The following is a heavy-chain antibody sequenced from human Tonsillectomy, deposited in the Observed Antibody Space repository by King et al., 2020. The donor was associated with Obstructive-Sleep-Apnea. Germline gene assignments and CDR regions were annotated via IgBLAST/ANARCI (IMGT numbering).Heavy chain of an antibody. Sequence: QLVQSGAEVKKPGSCVKGCCKASGGTFISYAISWVRQAPDQGLEWMGGSIPIFGTANYQQKFQGRVTITSDESTRTAYMELGSLRSEDTAVYYCAGRIAARPFAAFDIWGQGTMVTVSS. D-gene: IGHD6-6*01. CDR1: GGTFISYA. J-gene: IGHJ3*02. CDR3: AGRIAARPFAAFDI. V-gene: IGHV1-69*01. CDR2: SIPIFGTA.